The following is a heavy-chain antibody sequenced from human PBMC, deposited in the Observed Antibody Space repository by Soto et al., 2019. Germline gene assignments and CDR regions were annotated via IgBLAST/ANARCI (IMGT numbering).Heavy chain of an antibody. Sequence: ASVKVSCKASGYTFTSYGISWVRQAPGQGLEWMGWISAYNGNTNYAQKLQGRVTMTTDASTSTAYMELRSLRSDDTAVYYCARVQGAYYDFWSGTINKASYYYYGMDVWGQGTRVTVSS. V-gene: IGHV1-18*01. CDR3: ARVQGAYYDFWSGTINKASYYYYGMDV. D-gene: IGHD3-3*01. CDR2: ISAYNGNT. J-gene: IGHJ6*02. CDR1: GYTFTSYG.